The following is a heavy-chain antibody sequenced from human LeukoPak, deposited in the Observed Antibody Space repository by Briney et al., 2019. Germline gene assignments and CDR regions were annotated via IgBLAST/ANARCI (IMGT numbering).Heavy chain of an antibody. CDR2: INHSGST. D-gene: IGHD4-23*01. CDR3: ARGAVVAKNWFDP. V-gene: IGHV4-34*01. Sequence: SETLSLTCAVYGGSFSGYYWSWIRQPPGKGLEWIGEINHSGSTNYNPSLKSRVTISVDTSKNQFSLKLSSVTAADTAVYYCARGAVVAKNWFDPWGQGTLVTVSS. CDR1: GGSFSGYY. J-gene: IGHJ5*02.